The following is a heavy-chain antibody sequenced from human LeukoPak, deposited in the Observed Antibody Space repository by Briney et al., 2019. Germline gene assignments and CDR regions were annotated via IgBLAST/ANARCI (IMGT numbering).Heavy chain of an antibody. J-gene: IGHJ4*02. CDR2: IHRAGRT. CDR3: GKTDIYFNPVDY. CDR1: GVSISSSEW. Sequence: ASETLSLTCAVSGVSISSSEWWIWVRQPPGQGLEWIGEIHRAGRTRYNPSLKSRVTMSMDYSKNQFSLNVSSVTAADTAIYYCGKTDIYFNPVDYWGPGSLVTVSS. D-gene: IGHD3-9*01. V-gene: IGHV4-4*02.